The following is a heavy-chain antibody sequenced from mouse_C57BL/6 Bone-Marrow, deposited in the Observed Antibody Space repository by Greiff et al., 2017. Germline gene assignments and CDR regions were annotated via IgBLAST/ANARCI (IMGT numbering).Heavy chain of an antibody. CDR1: GFTFSDDW. V-gene: IGHV6-6*01. CDR3: TREETVYWDFDV. D-gene: IGHD4-1*01. J-gene: IGHJ1*03. Sequence: EVKLLESGGGLVQPGGSMKLSCAASGFTFSDDWMDWVRQSPEKGLEWVAEIRNKANNHATYYAESVKGRFTISRDDSKSSVYLQMNSLTAEDTGIYYCTREETVYWDFDVWGTGTTVTVSS. CDR2: IRNKANNHAT.